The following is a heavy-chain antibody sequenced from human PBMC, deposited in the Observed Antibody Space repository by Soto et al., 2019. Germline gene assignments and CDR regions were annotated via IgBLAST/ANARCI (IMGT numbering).Heavy chain of an antibody. CDR1: GGSISSYY. Sequence: SETLSLTCTVSGGSISSYYWSWIRQPPGKGLEWIGYIYYSGSTNYNPSLKSRVTISVDTSKNQFSLKLSSVTAADTAVYYCARAGYYYYYMDVWGKGTTVTVSS. CDR3: ARAGYYYYYMDV. V-gene: IGHV4-59*01. CDR2: IYYSGST. J-gene: IGHJ6*03.